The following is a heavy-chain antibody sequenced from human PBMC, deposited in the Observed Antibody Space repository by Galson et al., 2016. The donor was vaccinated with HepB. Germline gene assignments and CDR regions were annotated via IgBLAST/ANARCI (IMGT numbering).Heavy chain of an antibody. CDR2: ISLSSSYI. V-gene: IGHV3-21*01. J-gene: IGHJ4*02. Sequence: SLRLSCAASGFTFSRYSMNWVRQAPGVRLEWVSSISLSSSYIYYADSVQGRFTISRDNAKNSLYLRMNSLRAEDTAVYYCVRDKEDSSGYFGYWGQGTLVTVAS. CDR1: GFTFSRYS. CDR3: VRDKEDSSGYFGY. D-gene: IGHD3-22*01.